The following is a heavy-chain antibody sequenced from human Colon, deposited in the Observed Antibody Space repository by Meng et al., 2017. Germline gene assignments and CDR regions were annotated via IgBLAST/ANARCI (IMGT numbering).Heavy chain of an antibody. Sequence: GGSLRLSCAVSGFTLRNFAMSWVRQAPGKGLEWVSSISISDDTTYADSVKGRFTVSRDNCKSTLHLQMNSLRAEDTAVYYCMSAGGDYWGQGTLVTVSS. CDR3: MSAGGDY. CDR1: GFTLRNFA. D-gene: IGHD1-26*01. V-gene: IGHV3-23*01. CDR2: ISISDDTT. J-gene: IGHJ4*02.